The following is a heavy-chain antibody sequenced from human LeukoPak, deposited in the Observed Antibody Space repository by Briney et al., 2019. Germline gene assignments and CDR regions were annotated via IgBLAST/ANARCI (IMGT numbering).Heavy chain of an antibody. D-gene: IGHD6-13*01. J-gene: IGHJ4*02. CDR2: IYSGGST. V-gene: IGHV3-53*01. CDR3: ASSGPSSSWYGY. Sequence: GGSLRLSCAASGFTFSSYAMHWVRQAPGKGLEWVSVIYSGGSTYYADSVKGRFTISRDNSKNTLYLQMNSLRAEDTAVYYCASSGPSSSWYGYWGQGTLVTVSS. CDR1: GFTFSSYA.